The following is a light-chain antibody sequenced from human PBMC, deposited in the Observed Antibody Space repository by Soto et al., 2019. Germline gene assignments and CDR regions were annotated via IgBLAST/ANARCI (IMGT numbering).Light chain of an antibody. CDR3: QQFNSYPII. CDR1: QDIRGA. V-gene: IGKV1-13*02. Sequence: AIQLTQSPSSLSASVGDRVTITCRASQDIRGALAWYQQKPGKAPKILIYDVSSLQSGVPSRFSGSSSGTDFTLTISGLQPEDFATYYCQQFNSYPIIFGQWTRLYIK. J-gene: IGKJ5*01. CDR2: DVS.